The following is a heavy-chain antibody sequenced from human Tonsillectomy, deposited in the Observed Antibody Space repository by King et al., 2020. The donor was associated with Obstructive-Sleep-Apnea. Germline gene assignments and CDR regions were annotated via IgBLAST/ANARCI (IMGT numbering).Heavy chain of an antibody. V-gene: IGHV3-23*04. CDR1: GFTFSSYA. Sequence: VQLVESGGGLVQPGGSLRLSCAASGFTFSSYAMSWVRQAPEKGLQWVSTIIGSGGFTSYADSVKSRPTISRDNSKNKLYLQMNSLRAEDTAVYYCAKCSSYKYADFDQWGQGALLSVS. CDR2: IIGSGGFT. CDR3: AKCSSYKYADFDQ. D-gene: IGHD5-24*01. J-gene: IGHJ4*02.